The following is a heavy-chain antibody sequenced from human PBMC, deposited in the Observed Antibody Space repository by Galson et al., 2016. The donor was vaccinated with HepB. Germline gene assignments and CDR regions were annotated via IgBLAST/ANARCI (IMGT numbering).Heavy chain of an antibody. CDR2: IYWDDDK. CDR1: GFSLNTVDVG. Sequence: PALVTPTQTLTLTCTFSGFSLNTVDVGVGWIRQAPGQALEWLALIYWDDDKRFSPSLKSRLTITKDTSKNQVVLTMTNVDPVDTATYYCAHRTNGRGWDYYYYGIDVWGQGTTVTVSS. V-gene: IGHV2-5*02. D-gene: IGHD6-19*01. J-gene: IGHJ6*02. CDR3: AHRTNGRGWDYYYYGIDV.